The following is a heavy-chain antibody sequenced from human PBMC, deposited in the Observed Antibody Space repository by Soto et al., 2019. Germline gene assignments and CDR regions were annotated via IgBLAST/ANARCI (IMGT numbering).Heavy chain of an antibody. D-gene: IGHD6-19*01. Sequence: ASVKVSCKASGFTFTSSAMQWVRQARGQRLEWIGWIVVGSGNTNYAQKFQERVTITRDMSTSTAYMELSSLRSEDTAVYYCAAAGSSGTTNYYYYYYMDFWGKGTTVTVSS. CDR1: GFTFTSSA. CDR3: AAAGSSGTTNYYYYYYMDF. J-gene: IGHJ6*03. CDR2: IVVGSGNT. V-gene: IGHV1-58*02.